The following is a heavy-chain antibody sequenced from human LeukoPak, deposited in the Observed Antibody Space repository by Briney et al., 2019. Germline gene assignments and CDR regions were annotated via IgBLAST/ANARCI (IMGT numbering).Heavy chain of an antibody. D-gene: IGHD2-15*01. CDR1: GFTFRTYW. Sequence: GGSLRLSCAVSGFTFRTYWMHWVRQVPGEGLVWVSRINEDGRITYYADSVEGRFTISRDNSKNTLYLQMNSLRAEDTAVYYCARGGLAGYYYYGMDVWGQGTTVTVSS. CDR2: INEDGRIT. CDR3: ARGGLAGYYYYGMDV. J-gene: IGHJ6*02. V-gene: IGHV3-74*01.